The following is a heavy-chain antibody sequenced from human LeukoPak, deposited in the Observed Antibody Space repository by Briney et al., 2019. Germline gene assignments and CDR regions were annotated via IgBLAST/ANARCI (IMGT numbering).Heavy chain of an antibody. Sequence: GGSLRLSCAASGFTVGSNYMSWVRQAPGKGLEWVSVIYSGGSTYYADSVKGRFTISRDNSKNTLYLQMNSLRAEDTAVYYCARARYSGYDSPYYFDYWGQGTLVTVSS. CDR2: IYSGGST. J-gene: IGHJ4*02. V-gene: IGHV3-53*01. D-gene: IGHD5-12*01. CDR1: GFTVGSNY. CDR3: ARARYSGYDSPYYFDY.